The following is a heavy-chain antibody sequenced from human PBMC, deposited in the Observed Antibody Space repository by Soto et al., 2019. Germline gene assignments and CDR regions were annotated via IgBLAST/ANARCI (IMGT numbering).Heavy chain of an antibody. V-gene: IGHV3-7*03. Sequence: GGSLRLSCAASGFTFKSYWMSWVRQTPGKGLEWVANIKEDGSEKYYVDSVKGRFTISRDNGKNALYLQMNSLRVEDTAIYYCATSPYPSFYYYGLNVWGQGTTVTVS. J-gene: IGHJ6*02. CDR3: ATSPYPSFYYYGLNV. CDR1: GFTFKSYW. CDR2: IKEDGSEK.